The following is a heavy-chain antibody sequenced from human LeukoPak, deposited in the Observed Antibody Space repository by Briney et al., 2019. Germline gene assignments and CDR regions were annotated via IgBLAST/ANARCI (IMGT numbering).Heavy chain of an antibody. D-gene: IGHD2-21*02. CDR2: ISGSGGST. Sequence: GGSLRLSCAASGFTFNSYAMSWVRQAPGKGLEWVSAISGSGGSTYYADSVKGRFTISRDNSKNTLYLQMNSLRAEDTAVYYCAKVKLAYCGGDCYSDPGFDYWGQGTLVTVSS. V-gene: IGHV3-23*01. CDR3: AKVKLAYCGGDCYSDPGFDY. CDR1: GFTFNSYA. J-gene: IGHJ4*02.